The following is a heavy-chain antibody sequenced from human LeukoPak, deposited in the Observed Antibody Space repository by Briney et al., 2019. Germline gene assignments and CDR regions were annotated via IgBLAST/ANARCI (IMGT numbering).Heavy chain of an antibody. D-gene: IGHD4-17*01. J-gene: IGHJ4*02. Sequence: GGSLRLSCDASGFTFGSYWMHWVRQAPGKGLVWVSRINSDGSSTSYADSVKGRFTISRDNAKNTLYLQMNSLRAEDTAVYYCASKAKGGYGDYVDYRGQGTLVTVSS. V-gene: IGHV3-74*01. CDR2: INSDGSST. CDR1: GFTFGSYW. CDR3: ASKAKGGYGDYVDY.